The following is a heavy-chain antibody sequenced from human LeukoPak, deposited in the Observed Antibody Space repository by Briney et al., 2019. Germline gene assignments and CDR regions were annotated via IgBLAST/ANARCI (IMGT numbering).Heavy chain of an antibody. CDR1: GGTFSSYA. CDR2: IIPIFGTA. V-gene: IGHV1-69*05. J-gene: IGHJ4*02. D-gene: IGHD6-19*01. Sequence: SVKVSCKASGGTFSSYAISWVRQAPGQGLEWMGRIIPIFGTANYAQKFQGRVTITTDESTSAAYMELSSLRSEDTAVYYCASYHSSGLDYWGQGTLVTVSS. CDR3: ASYHSSGLDY.